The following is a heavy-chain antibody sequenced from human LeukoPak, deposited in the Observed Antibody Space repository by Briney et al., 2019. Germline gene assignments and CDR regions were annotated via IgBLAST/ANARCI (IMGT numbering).Heavy chain of an antibody. CDR1: GFTFSSYW. J-gene: IGHJ6*03. V-gene: IGHV3-23*01. CDR2: ITASGDNT. Sequence: PGGSLRLSCAASGFTFSSYWMHWVRQAPGKGLERVSGITASGDNTYYADSVKGRFNISRDNSKSTLYLQMNSLRAEDTAVYYCATGYQYYDYYYMDVWGKGTTVTVSS. CDR3: ATGYQYYDYYYMDV. D-gene: IGHD6-25*01.